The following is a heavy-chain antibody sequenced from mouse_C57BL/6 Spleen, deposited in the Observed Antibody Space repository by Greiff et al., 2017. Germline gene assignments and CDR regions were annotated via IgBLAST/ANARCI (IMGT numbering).Heavy chain of an antibody. V-gene: IGHV1-42*01. Sequence: VQLQQSGPELVKPGASVTISCKASGYSFTGYYMNWVKQSPEQSLEWIGEINPSTGGTTYNQKFKAKATLTVDKSSSTAYMQLKSLTSEDSAVYYCARMDYYGLGDWGQGTTLTVSS. D-gene: IGHD1-2*01. CDR2: INPSTGGT. J-gene: IGHJ2*01. CDR1: GYSFTGYY. CDR3: ARMDYYGLGD.